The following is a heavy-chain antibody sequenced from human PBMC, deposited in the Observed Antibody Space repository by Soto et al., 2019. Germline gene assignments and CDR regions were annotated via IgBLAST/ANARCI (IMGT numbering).Heavy chain of an antibody. CDR2: INHSGST. CDR1: NGSLSGYY. CDR3: ATSSSLFYSYLTY. D-gene: IGHD6-13*01. Sequence: QVQPKQWGAGLLKPSETLSLTCAVYNGSLSGYYWSWIRQAPGKGLEWIGEINHSGSTNYNPSLKSRVSISADTSKMQFSLTLTSVTAADAAVYYCATSSSLFYSYLTYWGQGTLVTVSS. V-gene: IGHV4-34*01. J-gene: IGHJ4*02.